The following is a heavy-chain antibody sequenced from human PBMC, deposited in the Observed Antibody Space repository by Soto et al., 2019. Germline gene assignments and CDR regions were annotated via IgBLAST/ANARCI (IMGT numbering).Heavy chain of an antibody. CDR2: MYNSGSA. J-gene: IGHJ4*02. CDR3: ASRKSSPYFDY. D-gene: IGHD3-10*01. V-gene: IGHV4-59*08. Sequence: PSETLSLTCTVSGGSLSSYYWSWIRQPPGKGLEWVGYMYNSGSANYNPSLKSRVTISVDMSQNQFSLKLTSVTAADTAVYYCASRKSSPYFDYWGQGTLVTVSS. CDR1: GGSLSSYY.